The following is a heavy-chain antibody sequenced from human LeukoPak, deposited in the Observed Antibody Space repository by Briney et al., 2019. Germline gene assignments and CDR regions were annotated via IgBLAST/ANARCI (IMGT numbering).Heavy chain of an antibody. CDR3: AKDRVGGSSWFFDY. CDR1: GFTFSSYG. D-gene: IGHD6-13*01. CDR2: LWYDGSNK. J-gene: IGHJ4*02. Sequence: GRSLRLSCAASGFTFSSYGMHWVRQAPGKGLEWVAVLWYDGSNKYYADSVKGRFTISRDNSKNTLYLQMNSLRAEDTAVYYCAKDRVGGSSWFFDYWGQGTLVTVSS. V-gene: IGHV3-33*06.